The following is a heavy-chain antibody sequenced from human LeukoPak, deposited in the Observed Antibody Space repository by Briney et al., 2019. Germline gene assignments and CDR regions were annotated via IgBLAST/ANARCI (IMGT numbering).Heavy chain of an antibody. J-gene: IGHJ2*01. D-gene: IGHD6-19*01. CDR1: GGSFSGYY. CDR3: ARALALYSSGWYPQEWYFDL. V-gene: IGHV4-34*09. CDR2: INHSGST. Sequence: TLSLTCAVYGGSFSGYYWSWIRQPPGKGLEWIGEINHSGSTNYNPSLKSRVTISVDTSKNQFSLKLSSVTAADTAVYYCARALALYSSGWYPQEWYFDLWGRGTLVTVSS.